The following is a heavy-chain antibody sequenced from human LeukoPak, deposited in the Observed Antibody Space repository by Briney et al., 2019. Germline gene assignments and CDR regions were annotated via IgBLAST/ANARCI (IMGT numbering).Heavy chain of an antibody. V-gene: IGHV4-61*02. D-gene: IGHD1-26*01. CDR2: IYTSGST. J-gene: IGHJ4*02. CDR3: ASGRDVRNDY. CDR1: GGSISSGSYY. Sequence: SETLSLTCTVSGGSISSGSYYWSWIRQPAGKGLEWIGRIYTSGSTNYNPSLKSRVTISVDTSKNQFSLKLSSVTAAGTAVYYCASGRDVRNDYWGQGTLVTVSS.